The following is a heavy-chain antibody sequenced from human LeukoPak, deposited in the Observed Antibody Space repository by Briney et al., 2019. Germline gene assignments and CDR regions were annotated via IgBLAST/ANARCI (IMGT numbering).Heavy chain of an antibody. CDR3: ASSCSSTSCYGRDV. CDR2: INWNGGST. V-gene: IGHV3-20*01. J-gene: IGHJ6*04. Sequence: SGGSLRLSCAASGFTFDDYGMSWVRQAPGKGLEGVSGINWNGGSTGYADSVKGRFTISRDNAKNSLYLQMNSLRAEDTALYHCASSCSSTSCYGRDVWGKGTTVTVSS. D-gene: IGHD2-2*01. CDR1: GFTFDDYG.